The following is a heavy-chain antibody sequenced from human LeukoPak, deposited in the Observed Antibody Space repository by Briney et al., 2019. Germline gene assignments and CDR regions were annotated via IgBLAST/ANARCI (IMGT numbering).Heavy chain of an antibody. CDR3: AREYSSSWYEGTFDY. V-gene: IGHV3-48*02. CDR1: GLTFSSHW. CDR2: ISSSSSTI. J-gene: IGHJ4*02. D-gene: IGHD6-13*01. Sequence: QPGGSLRLSCAASGLTFSSHWMHWVRQAPGKGLEWVSYISSSSSTIYYADSVKGRFTISRDNAKNSLYLQMNSLRDEDTAVYYCAREYSSSWYEGTFDYWGQGTLVTVCS.